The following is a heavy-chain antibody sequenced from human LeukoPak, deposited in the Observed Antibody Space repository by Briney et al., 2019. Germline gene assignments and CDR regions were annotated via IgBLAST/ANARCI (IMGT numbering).Heavy chain of an antibody. CDR2: ISAYNGNT. V-gene: IGHV1-18*01. Sequence: ASVKVSCKASGYTFTSYGISWVRQAPGQGLEWMGWISAYNGNTNYAQKLQGRVTMTTDTSTSTAYMELRSPRSDDTAVYYCARVFSAIIAVAAPYFDYWGQGTLVTVS. CDR3: ARVFSAIIAVAAPYFDY. D-gene: IGHD6-19*01. J-gene: IGHJ4*02. CDR1: GYTFTSYG.